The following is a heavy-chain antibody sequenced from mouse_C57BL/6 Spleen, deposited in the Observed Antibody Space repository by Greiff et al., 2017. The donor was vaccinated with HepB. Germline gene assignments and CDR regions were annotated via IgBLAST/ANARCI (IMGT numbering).Heavy chain of an antibody. CDR3: ARDPGWYFDV. CDR2: ISDGGSYT. V-gene: IGHV5-4*01. J-gene: IGHJ1*03. Sequence: EVHLVESGGGLVKPGGSLKLSCAASGFTFSSYAMSWVRQTPEKRLEWVATISDGGSYTYYPDNVKGRFTISRDNAKNNLYLQMSHLKSEDTAMYYCARDPGWYFDVWGTGTTVTVSS. CDR1: GFTFSSYA.